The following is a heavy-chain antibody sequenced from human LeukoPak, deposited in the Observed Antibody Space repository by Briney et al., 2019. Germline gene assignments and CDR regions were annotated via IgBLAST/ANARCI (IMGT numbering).Heavy chain of an antibody. V-gene: IGHV4-4*07. CDR1: GGSISSYY. CDR3: ARDSSSSRVDYNWFDP. Sequence: SETLSLTCTVSGGSISSYYWSWIRQPAGKGLEWIGRIYTSGSTNYNPSLKSRVTMSVDTSKNQFSLKLSSVTAADTAVYYCARDSSSSRVDYNWFDPWGQGTLVTVSS. CDR2: IYTSGST. D-gene: IGHD6-6*01. J-gene: IGHJ5*02.